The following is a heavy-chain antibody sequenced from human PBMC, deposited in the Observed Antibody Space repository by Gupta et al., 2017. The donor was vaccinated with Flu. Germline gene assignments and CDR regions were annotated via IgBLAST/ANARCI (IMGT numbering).Heavy chain of an antibody. CDR1: GYTFINYY. D-gene: IGHD3-3*02. Sequence: VQLVQSGAEVKKPGASVTVSCRTSGYTFINYYIHWVRLAPGQGLEWVGIINPSTGSIRYAEKFQGRVSVTMDTSTSTVFMDLSGLSPADTGIYYCGREGQNILGAAAPILDVWGQGTTVSVSS. CDR2: INPSTGSI. J-gene: IGHJ6*02. CDR3: GREGQNILGAAAPILDV. V-gene: IGHV1-46*01.